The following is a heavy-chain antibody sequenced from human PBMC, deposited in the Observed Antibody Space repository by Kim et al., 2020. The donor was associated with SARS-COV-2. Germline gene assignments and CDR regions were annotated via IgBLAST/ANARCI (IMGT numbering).Heavy chain of an antibody. J-gene: IGHJ4*02. CDR1: GITFSSYW. V-gene: IGHV3-7*01. Sequence: GGSLRLSCAAYGITFSSYWMTWVRQGLGMGLEWVGNIKQDGSEKYYMDSVKGRFTISRDNAKISLYLQMNSMRYEDMAVYYCMGGPAGDYWGQGTPVTGS. CDR2: IKQDGSEK. CDR3: MGGPAGDY.